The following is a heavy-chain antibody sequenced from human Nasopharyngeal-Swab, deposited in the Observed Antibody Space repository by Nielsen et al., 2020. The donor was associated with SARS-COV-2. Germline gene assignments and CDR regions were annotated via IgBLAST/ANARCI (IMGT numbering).Heavy chain of an antibody. V-gene: IGHV3-23*01. J-gene: IGHJ5*02. Sequence: GESLKISCAASGFTFSTYGMSWVRQAPGKGPEWVSTISGSGGSTCYEDSVEGRFTVSRDNSKNTLYLQMNSLRADDTALYYCAKELTGYSSSSLGSWGQGTLVTVSS. CDR3: AKELTGYSSSSLGS. CDR1: GFTFSTYG. D-gene: IGHD6-6*01. CDR2: ISGSGGST.